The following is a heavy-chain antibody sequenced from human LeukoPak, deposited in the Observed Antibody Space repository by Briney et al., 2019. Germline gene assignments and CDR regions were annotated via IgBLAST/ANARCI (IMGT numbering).Heavy chain of an antibody. CDR3: VGAYCGGDCPSDY. CDR2: IYYSGST. D-gene: IGHD2-21*02. CDR1: GGSISSYY. Sequence: SETLSLTCTVSGGSISSYYWSWIRQPPGKGLEWIGYIYYSGSTNYNPSLKSRVTISVDTSKNQFSLKLSSVTAADTAVYYCVGAYCGGDCPSDYWGQGTLVTVSS. V-gene: IGHV4-59*01. J-gene: IGHJ4*02.